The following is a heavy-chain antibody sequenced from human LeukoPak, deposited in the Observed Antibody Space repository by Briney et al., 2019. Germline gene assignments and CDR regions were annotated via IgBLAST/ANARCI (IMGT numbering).Heavy chain of an antibody. J-gene: IGHJ4*02. CDR2: ISYSGGST. V-gene: IGHV3-23*01. CDR1: GFTFSSYA. CDR3: AKGDYGDYHHYFDY. Sequence: PGGSLRLSCAASGFTFSSYAMSWVRQAPGKGLEWVSEISYSGGSTYYADSVKGRFIISRDNSKNTLYLQMNSLRVEDTAVYYCAKGDYGDYHHYFDYWGQGTLVTVSS. D-gene: IGHD4-17*01.